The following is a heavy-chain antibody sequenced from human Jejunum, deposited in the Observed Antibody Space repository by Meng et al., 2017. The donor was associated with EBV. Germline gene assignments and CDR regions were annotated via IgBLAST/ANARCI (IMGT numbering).Heavy chain of an antibody. J-gene: IGHJ5*02. V-gene: IGHV3-74*01. Sequence: VQLVESGGGLVQPGDALRLSCAASGFTLSSDWMHWVRQAPGKGLVWVSRINSDGSKTNYADSVKGRFTISRDIAKNTLYLQLNSLRADDTAVYYCVRGPPPDTWGQGTLVTVSS. CDR1: GFTLSSDW. CDR3: VRGPPPDT. CDR2: INSDGSKT.